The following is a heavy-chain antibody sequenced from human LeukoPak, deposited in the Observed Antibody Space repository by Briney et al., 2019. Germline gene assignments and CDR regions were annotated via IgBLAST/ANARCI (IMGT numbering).Heavy chain of an antibody. CDR3: ARLPATVTTKGYYYYYYMDV. V-gene: IGHV3-53*01. D-gene: IGHD4-17*01. Sequence: GGSLRLSCAASGFTVINNYMSWLRQAPGKGLEWVSVIYSGGSTYYADSVKGRFTISRDNSKNTLYLQMNSLRAEDTAVYYCARLPATVTTKGYYYYYYMDVWGKGTTVTVSS. J-gene: IGHJ6*03. CDR2: IYSGGST. CDR1: GFTVINNY.